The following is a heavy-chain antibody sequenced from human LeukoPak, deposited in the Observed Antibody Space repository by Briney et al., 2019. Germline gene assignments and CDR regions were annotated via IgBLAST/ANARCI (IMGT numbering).Heavy chain of an antibody. J-gene: IGHJ4*01. CDR1: GDSISGYS. V-gene: IGHV4-4*07. Sequence: ASETLSLTCTASGDSISGYSWSWIRQPAGKGLEWIGRIYNSGRTNYNPSLKSRVTMSVDTSKNQFSLKQISATAADTAAYYCARENGRQLERRVLDYWGQGSLVTVSS. CDR3: ARENGRQLERRVLDY. D-gene: IGHD1-1*01. CDR2: IYNSGRT.